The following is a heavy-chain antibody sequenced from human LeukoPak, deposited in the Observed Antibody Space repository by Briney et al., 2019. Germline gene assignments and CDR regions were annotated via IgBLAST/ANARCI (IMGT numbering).Heavy chain of an antibody. CDR1: GFTFSSYA. J-gene: IGHJ6*04. CDR3: ARVGDSSWFPLDV. Sequence: PGGSLRLSCAASGFTFSSYAMHWVRQAPGKGLEYVSAISSNGGSTYYANSVKGRFTISRDNSKNTLYLQMGSLRAEDMAVYYCARVGDSSWFPLDVWGKGTTVTVSS. V-gene: IGHV3-64*01. D-gene: IGHD6-13*01. CDR2: ISSNGGST.